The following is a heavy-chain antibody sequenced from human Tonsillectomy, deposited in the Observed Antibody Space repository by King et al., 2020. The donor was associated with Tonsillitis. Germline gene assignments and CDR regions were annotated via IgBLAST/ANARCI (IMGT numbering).Heavy chain of an antibody. D-gene: IGHD3/OR15-3a*01. CDR3: AGGVDYCFDS. V-gene: IGHV3-30*02. Sequence: VQLVESGGGVVQPGGSLRLSCAASGFSFSSSNSAMDWVRQAPGKGLEWVAFISSDGTKKSYVDSVKGRFTISRDISKNTLFLEMNNLRPEDTALYYCAGGVDYCFDSWAQGTLVTVSS. CDR1: GFSFSSSNSA. J-gene: IGHJ4*02. CDR2: ISSDGTKK.